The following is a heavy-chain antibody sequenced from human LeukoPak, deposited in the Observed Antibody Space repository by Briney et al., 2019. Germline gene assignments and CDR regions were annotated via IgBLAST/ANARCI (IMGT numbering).Heavy chain of an antibody. J-gene: IGHJ4*02. V-gene: IGHV3-11*01. CDR2: ISTRDNTI. CDR3: ARGARWAYYFDY. CDR1: GFTFSDYY. Sequence: GGSLRLSCTASGFTFSDYYMSWSRQTPGKVLEWLSYISTRDNTIQYADSVKGRFTISRDNANNSVFLQMNNLRAEDSAIYHCARGARWAYYFDYWGQGSLVTVSS. D-gene: IGHD4-23*01.